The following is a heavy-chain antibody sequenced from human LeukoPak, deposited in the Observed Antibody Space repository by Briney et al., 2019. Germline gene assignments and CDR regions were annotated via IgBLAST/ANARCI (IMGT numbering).Heavy chain of an antibody. CDR1: RGSISSYY. D-gene: IGHD3-10*01. CDR3: ARILYASGSCYLDY. Sequence: SETLSLTCTVSRGSISSYYWSWIRQPPGKGLEWIGYIYYSGTTNYNPSLKSRVTISVDTSKNQFSLKLSSVTAADTAVYYCARILYASGSCYLDYWGQGTLVTVSS. J-gene: IGHJ4*02. CDR2: IYYSGTT. V-gene: IGHV4-59*08.